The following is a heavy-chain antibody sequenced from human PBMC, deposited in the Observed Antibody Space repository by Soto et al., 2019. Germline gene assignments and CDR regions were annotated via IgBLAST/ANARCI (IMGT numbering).Heavy chain of an antibody. V-gene: IGHV3-23*01. D-gene: IGHD3-22*01. CDR1: GFTFSSYA. Sequence: PGGSLRLSCAASGFTFSSYAMSWVRQAPGKGLEWVSAISGSSGSTYYADSVKGRFTISRDNSKNTQYLQMNSLRAEDTAVYYCVKDKELGMYYYDSSGSGASDIWGQGTMVPVSS. J-gene: IGHJ3*02. CDR2: ISGSSGST. CDR3: VKDKELGMYYYDSSGSGASDI.